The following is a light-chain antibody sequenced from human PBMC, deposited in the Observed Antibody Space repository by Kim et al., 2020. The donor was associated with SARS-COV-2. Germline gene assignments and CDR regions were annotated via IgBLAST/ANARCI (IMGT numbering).Light chain of an antibody. CDR1: NMGSKN. J-gene: IGLJ2*01. CDR3: QVWDSSTGL. Sequence: SYELTQPLSVSVALGQTARITCGGNNMGSKNVHWYQQKPGQAPVLVIYRDSNRPSGIPERFSGSNSGNTATLTISRAQAGDEADYYCQVWDSSTGLVGGG. V-gene: IGLV3-9*01. CDR2: RDS.